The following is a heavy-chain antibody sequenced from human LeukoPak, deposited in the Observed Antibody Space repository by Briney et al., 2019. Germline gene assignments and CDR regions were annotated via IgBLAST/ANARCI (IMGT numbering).Heavy chain of an antibody. CDR2: ISSSSSYI. V-gene: IGHV3-21*01. D-gene: IGHD3-22*01. Sequence: PGGSLRLPCAASGFTFSSYSMNWVRQAPGKGLEWVSSISSSSSYIYYAGSVKGRFTISRDNAKNSLYLQMNSLRAEDTAVYYCARDRDTMTVYAFDIWGQGTMVTVSS. CDR1: GFTFSSYS. J-gene: IGHJ3*02. CDR3: ARDRDTMTVYAFDI.